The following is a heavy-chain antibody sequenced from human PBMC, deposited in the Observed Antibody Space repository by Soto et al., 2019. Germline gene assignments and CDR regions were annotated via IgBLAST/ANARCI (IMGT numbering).Heavy chain of an antibody. CDR2: ISAYNGNT. CDR3: ARDEVGGDYEDYYGMDV. CDR1: GYTFTSYG. D-gene: IGHD4-17*01. V-gene: IGHV1-18*01. Sequence: ASVKVSCKASGYTFTSYGISWVRQAPGQGLEWMGWISAYNGNTNYAQKLQGRVTMTTDTSTSTAYMELRSLRSDDTAVYYCARDEVGGDYEDYYGMDVWGQGTTVTSP. J-gene: IGHJ6*02.